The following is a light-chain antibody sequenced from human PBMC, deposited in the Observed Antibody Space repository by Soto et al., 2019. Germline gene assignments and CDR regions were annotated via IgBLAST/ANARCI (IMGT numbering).Light chain of an antibody. CDR2: EVI. CDR1: SSDIGAYRF. V-gene: IGLV2-8*01. CDR3: SSYAGSDKHVL. J-gene: IGLJ2*01. Sequence: QSALTQPPSASGSPGQSVIISCTGTSSDIGAYRFVSWYQQHPGKAPKLMIYEVIKRPSGVPDRFSGSKSGNTASLTVSGLQAEDEADYYFSSYAGSDKHVLFGGGTKVTVL.